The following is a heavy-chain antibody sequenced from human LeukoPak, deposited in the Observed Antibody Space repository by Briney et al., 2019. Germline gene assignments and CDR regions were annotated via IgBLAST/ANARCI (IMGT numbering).Heavy chain of an antibody. J-gene: IGHJ5*02. D-gene: IGHD2-2*01. CDR1: GFTFSNYW. CDR2: IKSDGSST. CDR3: ARDGCSSTSCYAAWFDP. V-gene: IGHV3-74*01. Sequence: GGSLRLSCAASGFTFSNYWMHWVRQVPGKGLVWVSRIKSDGSSTTYADSVKGRFTISRDTAKNALYLQMNSLRAEDTAVYYCARDGCSSTSCYAAWFDPWGQGTLVTVSS.